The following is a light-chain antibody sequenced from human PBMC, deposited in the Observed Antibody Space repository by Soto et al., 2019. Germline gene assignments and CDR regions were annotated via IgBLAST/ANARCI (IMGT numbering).Light chain of an antibody. CDR2: EVS. Sequence: QSVLTQPPSASGSPGQSVTISCTGTSSDVGGYNYVSWYQQHPGKAPKLMIYEVSKRPSGVPDRFSGSKSGNTASLTVSGLQPEDEADYFCSSYSISTAYLFGTGTKVTVL. CDR1: SSDVGGYNY. V-gene: IGLV2-8*01. J-gene: IGLJ1*01. CDR3: SSYSISTAYL.